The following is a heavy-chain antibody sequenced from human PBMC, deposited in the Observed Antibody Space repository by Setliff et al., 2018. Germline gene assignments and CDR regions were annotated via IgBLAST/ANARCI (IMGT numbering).Heavy chain of an antibody. Sequence: SETLSLTCTVSGGSISSSSYYWGWIRQPPGKGLEWIGSIYYSGSTYYNPSLKSRVTISVDTSKNQFSLKLSSVTAADTAVYYCASDTLTIFGVVAGMDYWGQGTLVTVSS. V-gene: IGHV4-39*07. CDR2: IYYSGST. CDR1: GGSISSSSYY. D-gene: IGHD3-3*01. J-gene: IGHJ4*02. CDR3: ASDTLTIFGVVAGMDY.